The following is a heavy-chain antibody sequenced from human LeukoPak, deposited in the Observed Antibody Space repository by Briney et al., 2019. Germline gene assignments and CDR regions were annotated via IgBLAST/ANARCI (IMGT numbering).Heavy chain of an antibody. J-gene: IGHJ4*02. V-gene: IGHV3-48*01. CDR1: GFTFTTYS. CDR2: ISGTGATI. Sequence: GGSLRLSCAASGFTFTTYSINWVRQAPGKGLEWVSFISGTGATIQYADSVKGRFTISRDNAKNSVSLQMNRLRAEDTATYYCARDRASVAFDYWGQGTLVTVSS. D-gene: IGHD6-19*01. CDR3: ARDRASVAFDY.